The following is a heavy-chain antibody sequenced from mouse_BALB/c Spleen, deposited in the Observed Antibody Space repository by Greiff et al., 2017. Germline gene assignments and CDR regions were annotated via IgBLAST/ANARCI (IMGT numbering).Heavy chain of an antibody. D-gene: IGHD2-1*01. J-gene: IGHJ1*01. V-gene: IGHV1S81*02. CDR1: GYTFTSYW. Sequence: QVQLQQSGAELVKPGASVKLSCKASGYTFTSYWMHWVKQRPGQGLEWIGEINPCNGRTNYNEKFKSKATLTVDKSSSTAYMQLSSLTSEDSAVYYCARSWGNSDWYFDVWGAGTTVTVSS. CDR2: INPCNGRT. CDR3: ARSWGNSDWYFDV.